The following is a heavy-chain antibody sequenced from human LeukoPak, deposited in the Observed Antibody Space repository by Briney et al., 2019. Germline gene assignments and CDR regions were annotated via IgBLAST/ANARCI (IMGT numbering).Heavy chain of an antibody. CDR3: ARAPGLRGNYYGSGSHSLGFDY. CDR1: GFTFSNYG. CDR2: IWYDGSSK. J-gene: IGHJ4*02. Sequence: GGSLRLSCAASGFTFSNYGMHWVRQAPGKGLGWVAVIWYDGSSKYYADSVKGRFTISRDNSKKTLYLQMNSLRAEDTAVYYCARAPGLRGNYYGSGSHSLGFDYWGQGTLVTVSS. D-gene: IGHD3-10*01. V-gene: IGHV3-33*01.